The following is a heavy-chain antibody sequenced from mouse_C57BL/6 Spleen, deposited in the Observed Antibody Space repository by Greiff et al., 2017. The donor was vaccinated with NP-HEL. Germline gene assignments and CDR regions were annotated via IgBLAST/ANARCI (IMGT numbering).Heavy chain of an antibody. Sequence: VQVVESGPGLVAPSQSLSITCTVSGFSLTSYGVDWVRQPPGKGLEWLGVIWGGGSTNYNSALMSRLSISKDNSKSQVFLKMNSLQTDDTAMYYCAKRSYDYDLSYWYFDVWGTGTTVTVSS. CDR2: IWGGGST. D-gene: IGHD2-4*01. CDR3: AKRSYDYDLSYWYFDV. J-gene: IGHJ1*03. CDR1: GFSLTSYG. V-gene: IGHV2-9*01.